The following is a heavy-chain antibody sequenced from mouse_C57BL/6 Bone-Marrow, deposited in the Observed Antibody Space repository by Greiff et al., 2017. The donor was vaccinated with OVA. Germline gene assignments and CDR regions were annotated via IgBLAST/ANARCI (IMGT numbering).Heavy chain of an antibody. D-gene: IGHD1-1*01. V-gene: IGHV14-4*01. J-gene: IGHJ3*01. CDR3: TTPSYYGSSYEFAY. CDR2: IDPENGDT. CDR1: GFNIKDDY. Sequence: EVKLMESGAELVRPGASVKLSCTASGFNIKDDYMHWVKQRPEQGLEWIGWIDPENGDTEYASKFQGKATITADTSSNTAYLQLSSLTSEDTAVYYCTTPSYYGSSYEFAYWGQGTLVTVSA.